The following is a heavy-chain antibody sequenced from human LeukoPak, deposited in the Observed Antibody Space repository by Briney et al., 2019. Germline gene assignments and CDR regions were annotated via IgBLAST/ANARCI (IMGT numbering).Heavy chain of an antibody. J-gene: IGHJ6*03. CDR1: AFTASSNY. V-gene: IGHV3-74*01. CDR2: TNSDGSTT. D-gene: IGHD4-17*01. CDR3: ARSTTHPYYNYMDV. Sequence: GGSLRLSCAASAFTASSNYMSWVRQAPGEGLLWVARTNSDGSTTTYADSVKGRFTISRDNAKNTLYLQMNSLRVEDTAVYYCARSTTHPYYNYMDVWGKGTTVTLSS.